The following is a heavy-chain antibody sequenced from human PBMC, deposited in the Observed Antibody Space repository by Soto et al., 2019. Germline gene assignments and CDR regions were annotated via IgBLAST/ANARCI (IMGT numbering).Heavy chain of an antibody. CDR3: ARDRAPTHDYFDY. V-gene: IGHV3-33*01. J-gene: IGHJ4*02. CDR2: IWYDGSNK. D-gene: IGHD3-10*01. Sequence: GGSLRLSCAASGFTFSSYGMHWVRQAPGKGLEWVAVIWYDGSNKYYADSVKGRFTISRDNSKNTLYLQMNSLRAEDTAVYYCARDRAPTHDYFDYWGQGTLVTVSS. CDR1: GFTFSSYG.